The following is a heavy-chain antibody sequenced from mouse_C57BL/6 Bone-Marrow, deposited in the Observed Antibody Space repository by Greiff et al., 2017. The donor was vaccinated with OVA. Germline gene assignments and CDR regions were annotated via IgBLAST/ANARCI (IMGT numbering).Heavy chain of an antibody. CDR1: GFTFSSYG. V-gene: IGHV5-6*01. Sequence: EVQVVESGGDLVKPGGSLKLSCAASGFTFSSYGMSWVRQTPDKRLEWVATISSGGSYTYYPASVKGRFTISRDNAKNTLYLQMSSLKSEDTAMYYCARGPHGGFAYWGQGTLVTVSA. J-gene: IGHJ3*01. CDR2: ISSGGSYT. CDR3: ARGPHGGFAY.